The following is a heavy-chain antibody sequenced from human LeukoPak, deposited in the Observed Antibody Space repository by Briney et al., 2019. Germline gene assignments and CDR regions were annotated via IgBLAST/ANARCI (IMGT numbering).Heavy chain of an antibody. Sequence: PGGSLRLSCAASGFTFSSYAMSWVRQAPGKGLEWVSAISGSGGSTYYADSVKGRFTISRDNSKNTLYLQMNSLRAGDTAVYYCARDLGYGDYGAMDVWGQGTTVTVSS. CDR1: GFTFSSYA. V-gene: IGHV3-23*01. J-gene: IGHJ6*02. CDR2: ISGSGGST. CDR3: ARDLGYGDYGAMDV. D-gene: IGHD4-17*01.